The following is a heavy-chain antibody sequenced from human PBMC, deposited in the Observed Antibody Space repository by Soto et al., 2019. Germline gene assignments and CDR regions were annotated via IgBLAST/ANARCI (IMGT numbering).Heavy chain of an antibody. CDR2: INPNGGVT. Sequence: QVQLVQSGAEVRKPGASVTVSCRSSGDSFNDYYIHWVRQAPGQGFEWMGWINPNGGVTKYAQKFQGWVSITRDTSIRTDYMQLSRLRSDDTAVYYCARESGGATATLDYYYFYMDVWGTGTTVTVSS. V-gene: IGHV1-2*04. CDR3: ARESGGATATLDYYYFYMDV. D-gene: IGHD5-12*01. CDR1: GDSFNDYY. J-gene: IGHJ6*03.